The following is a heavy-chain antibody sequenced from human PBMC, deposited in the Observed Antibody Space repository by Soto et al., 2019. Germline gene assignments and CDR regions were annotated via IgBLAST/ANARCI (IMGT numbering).Heavy chain of an antibody. V-gene: IGHV4-4*02. CDR3: ASRIAVAGTGNY. J-gene: IGHJ4*02. Sequence: QVQLQESGPGLVKPSGTLFLTCAVSGGSISSSHWWSWVRQPPGKGLEWIGGIYYSGSANYNPSLKSRVTISVDKSKNQFSLKLSSVTAADTAVYYCASRIAVAGTGNYWGQGTLVTVSS. CDR1: GGSISSSHW. D-gene: IGHD6-13*01. CDR2: IYYSGSA.